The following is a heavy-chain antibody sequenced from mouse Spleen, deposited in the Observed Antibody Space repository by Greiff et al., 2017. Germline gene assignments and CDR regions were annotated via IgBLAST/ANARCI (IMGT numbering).Heavy chain of an antibody. Sequence: QVQLQQSGPELVKPGASVKISCKASGYAFSSSWMNWVKQRPGKGLEWIGRIYPGDGDTNYNGKFKGKATLTADKSSTTAYMQLSSLTSEDSAVYFCARECDYYGSSYYFDYWGQGTTLTVSS. J-gene: IGHJ2*01. CDR3: ARECDYYGSSYYFDY. V-gene: IGHV1-82*01. CDR2: IYPGDGDT. D-gene: IGHD1-1*01. CDR1: GYAFSSSW.